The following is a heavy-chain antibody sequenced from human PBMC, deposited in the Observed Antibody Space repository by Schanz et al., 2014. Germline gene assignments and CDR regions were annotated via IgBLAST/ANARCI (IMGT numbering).Heavy chain of an antibody. CDR2: ISPNGVTI. V-gene: IGHV3-48*01. J-gene: IGHJ4*02. D-gene: IGHD3-22*01. Sequence: EVQLVESGGGLIQPGGSLRLSCAASGFTFSSYNMNWVRQAPGKGLEWVAHISPNGVTIYYADSVKGRFTISRDNAKNSLYLQMNSLRAGDTAVYYCAKDGRLPYYGTGSDFDYWGQGTLVAVSS. CDR1: GFTFSSYN. CDR3: AKDGRLPYYGTGSDFDY.